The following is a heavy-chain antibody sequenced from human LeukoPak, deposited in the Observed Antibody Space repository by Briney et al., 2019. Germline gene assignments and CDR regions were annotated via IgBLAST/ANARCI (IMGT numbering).Heavy chain of an antibody. V-gene: IGHV3-7*01. J-gene: IGHJ4*02. D-gene: IGHD6-19*01. CDR2: IKQDGSEK. CDR1: GFTFSNYW. CDR3: ARHSSGWFHPYYFDY. Sequence: GSLRLSCATSGFTFSNYWMSWVRQAPGKGLEWVANIKQDGSEKYYGDSVKGRFTISRDNAKNSLYLQMNSLRAEDTAVYYCARHSSGWFHPYYFDYWGQGTLVTVSS.